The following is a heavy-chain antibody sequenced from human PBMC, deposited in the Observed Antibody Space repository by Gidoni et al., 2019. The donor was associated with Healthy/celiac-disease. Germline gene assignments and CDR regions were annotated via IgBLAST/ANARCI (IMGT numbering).Heavy chain of an antibody. CDR1: GGSISSCGYS. Sequence: QVHLQESGPGLVKPPQTLSLTCTVSGGSISSCGYSWSWIRPHPGKGLEWIGYIYYRGSTYYNPSLKSRVTISVDTSKNQFALKLSSVTAADTAVYYCARSHLATVTTFDYWGQGTLVTVSS. V-gene: IGHV4-31*03. J-gene: IGHJ4*02. CDR2: IYYRGST. CDR3: ARSHLATVTTFDY. D-gene: IGHD4-17*01.